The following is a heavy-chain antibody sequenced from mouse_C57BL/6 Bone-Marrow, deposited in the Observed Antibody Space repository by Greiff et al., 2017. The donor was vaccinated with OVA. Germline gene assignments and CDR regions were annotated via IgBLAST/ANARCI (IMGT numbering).Heavy chain of an antibody. CDR3: ARDDYGSRGFAY. J-gene: IGHJ3*01. V-gene: IGHV3-6*01. CDR1: GYSITSGYY. CDR2: ISYDGSN. D-gene: IGHD1-1*01. Sequence: EVHLVESGPGLVKPSQSLSLTCSVTGYSITSGYYWNWIRQFPGNKLEWMGYISYDGSNNYNPSLKNRISITRDTSKNQFFLKLNSVTTEDTATYYCARDDYGSRGFAYWGQGTLVTVSA.